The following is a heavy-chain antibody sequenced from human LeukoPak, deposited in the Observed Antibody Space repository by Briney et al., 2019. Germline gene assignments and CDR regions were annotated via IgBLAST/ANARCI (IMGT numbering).Heavy chain of an antibody. D-gene: IGHD5-24*01. CDR1: SFSFYTFI. Sequence: GGSLRLSCAASSFSFYTFIMSWVRQAPGRGLEWVSSISGDTSYIYYADSVKGRFTISRDNAKNSVYLQMNSLRAEDTAVYYCARDPGRDDYNSYYFDYWGQGTLVTVSS. CDR3: ARDPGRDDYNSYYFDY. J-gene: IGHJ4*02. CDR2: ISGDTSYI. V-gene: IGHV3-21*01.